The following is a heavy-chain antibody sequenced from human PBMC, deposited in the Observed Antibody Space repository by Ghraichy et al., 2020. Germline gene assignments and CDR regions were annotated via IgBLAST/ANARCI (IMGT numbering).Heavy chain of an antibody. CDR2: IHNSGST. CDR3: ARYYHDNSGLFDP. Sequence: ESLNISCTVSGGSISSYYWSWIRQPPGKGLEWIGHIHNSGSTNYNPSLKSRLTISGDTSKNQFSLKLSSVTAADTAVYYCARYYHDNSGLFDPWGQGTLVTVSS. V-gene: IGHV4-59*01. J-gene: IGHJ5*02. CDR1: GGSISSYY. D-gene: IGHD3-22*01.